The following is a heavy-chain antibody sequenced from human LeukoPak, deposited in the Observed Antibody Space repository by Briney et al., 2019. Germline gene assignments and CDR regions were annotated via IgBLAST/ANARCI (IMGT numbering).Heavy chain of an antibody. Sequence: SETLSLTCTVSGYSISSGYYWGWIRQPPGKGLELIGSIYHSGSTYYNPSLKSRVTISVDTSKNQFSLKLSSVTAADTAVYYCARERRGLYYMDVWGKGTTVTVSS. CDR3: ARERRGLYYMDV. J-gene: IGHJ6*03. CDR2: IYHSGST. V-gene: IGHV4-38-2*02. D-gene: IGHD1-26*01. CDR1: GYSISSGYY.